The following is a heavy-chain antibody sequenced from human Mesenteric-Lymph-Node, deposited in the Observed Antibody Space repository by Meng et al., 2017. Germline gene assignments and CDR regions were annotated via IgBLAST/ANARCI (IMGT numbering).Heavy chain of an antibody. J-gene: IGHJ4*02. CDR2: VSDVGVT. CDR1: GGSISSGDYY. V-gene: IGHV4-30-4*01. CDR3: ARGSSSSWYFGY. Sequence: LYVVGPGLVKPSQTMSLTCNVSGGSISSGDYYWSWIRQPPGKGLELIGEVSDVGVTKYNPSLRSRLTISIDKSRNSISLRLNSVPAADTAVYYCARGSSSSWYFGYWGQGTLVTVSS. D-gene: IGHD6-13*01.